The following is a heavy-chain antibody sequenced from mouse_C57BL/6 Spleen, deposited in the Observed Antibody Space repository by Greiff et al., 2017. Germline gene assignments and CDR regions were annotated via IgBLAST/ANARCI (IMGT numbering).Heavy chain of an antibody. CDR3: ARPDYDSWFAY. J-gene: IGHJ3*01. V-gene: IGHV5-17*01. D-gene: IGHD2-4*01. CDR1: GFTFSDYG. Sequence: EVMLVESGGGLVKPGGSLKLSCAASGFTFSDYGMHWVRQAPEKGREWVAYISSGSSTIYYADTVKGRFTISRDNAKNTLFLQMTSLRSEDTAMYYCARPDYDSWFAYWGQGTLVTVSA. CDR2: ISSGSSTI.